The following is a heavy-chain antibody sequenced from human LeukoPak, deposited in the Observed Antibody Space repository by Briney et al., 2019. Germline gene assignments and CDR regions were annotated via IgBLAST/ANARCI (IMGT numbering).Heavy chain of an antibody. CDR2: IYSGDNT. J-gene: IGHJ4*02. CDR1: GFTVSSYY. CDR3: SMLYTYRNY. Sequence: GGSLRLSCAVSGFTVSSYYMRWVRQAPGKGLEWVSVIYSGDNTLYGDSVKGRFIISRHSSKNTLYLQMNNLRPDDTAVYYCSMLYTYRNYWAQRPLVTVSS. D-gene: IGHD2-2*02. V-gene: IGHV3-53*04.